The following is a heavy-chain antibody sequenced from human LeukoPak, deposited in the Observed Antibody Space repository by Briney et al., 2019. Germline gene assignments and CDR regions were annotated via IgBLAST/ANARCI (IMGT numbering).Heavy chain of an antibody. D-gene: IGHD3-16*01. CDR1: GFTFSSYG. J-gene: IGHJ4*02. V-gene: IGHV3-33*01. CDR2: IWYDGSKK. CDR3: ARDFGVGPYYFDY. Sequence: PGGSLRLSCAASGFTFSSYGMHWVRQAPGKGLEWVAVIWYDGSKKYYADSVKGRFTISRDDSKNTLYLQMNTLRADDTAVYYCARDFGVGPYYFDYWGQGTLVTVSS.